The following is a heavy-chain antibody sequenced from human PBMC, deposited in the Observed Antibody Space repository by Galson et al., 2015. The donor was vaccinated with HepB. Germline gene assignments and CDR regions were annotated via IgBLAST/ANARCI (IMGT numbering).Heavy chain of an antibody. V-gene: IGHV6-1*01. CDR1: GDSVSSNITS. J-gene: IGHJ1*01. CDR3: ARDAYPEYLQP. CDR2: TCYRSRWYN. Sequence: CAISGDSVSSNITSWNWIRHSPSRALEWLGRTCYRSRWYNDYAVSVRDRITIKPDKSKSQCSLQLNSVTPENTTVYYCARDAYPEYLQPWGQGTLVTVSS.